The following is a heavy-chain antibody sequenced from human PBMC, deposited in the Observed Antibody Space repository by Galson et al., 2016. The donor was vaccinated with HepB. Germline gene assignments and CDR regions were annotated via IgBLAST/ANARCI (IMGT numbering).Heavy chain of an antibody. CDR2: IYTGGTT. V-gene: IGHV3-66*01. Sequence: SLRLSCAASGFSVSDNYMNWVRQAPGKGLEWVSVIYTGGTTYYADSVEGRFTISRDKSKNTLFLLMNSLRADDTAVYYCARAGYSSSWTFSLDVWGQGTTVTVSS. J-gene: IGHJ6*02. CDR3: ARAGYSSSWTFSLDV. CDR1: GFSVSDNY. D-gene: IGHD6-13*01.